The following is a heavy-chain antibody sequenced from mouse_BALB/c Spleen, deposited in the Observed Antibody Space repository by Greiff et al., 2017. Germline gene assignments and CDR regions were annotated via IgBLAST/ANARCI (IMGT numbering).Heavy chain of an antibody. J-gene: IGHJ2*01. Sequence: QVQLQQSGPELVKPGASVKISCKASGYTFTSYDINWVTQRPGQGLEWIGWIYPGDGSTKYNEKFKGKATLTADKSSSTAYMQLSSLTSENSAVYFCARGELRQGLDYWGQGTTLTVSS. CDR1: GYTFTSYD. CDR3: ARGELRQGLDY. CDR2: IYPGDGST. V-gene: IGHV1S56*01. D-gene: IGHD2-12*01.